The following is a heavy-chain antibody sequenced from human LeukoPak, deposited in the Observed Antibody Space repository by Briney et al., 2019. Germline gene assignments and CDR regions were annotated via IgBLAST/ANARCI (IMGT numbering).Heavy chain of an antibody. J-gene: IGHJ4*02. CDR2: ISAYNGNT. CDR1: GYTFTSYG. Sequence: ASVKVSCKASGYTFTSYGISWVRQAPGQGLEWMGWISAYNGNTNYAQKLQGRVTMTTDTSTSKAYMELRSLRSDDTAVYYCTRVYSGYDSAYFDYWGQGTLVTVSS. CDR3: TRVYSGYDSAYFDY. D-gene: IGHD5-12*01. V-gene: IGHV1-18*01.